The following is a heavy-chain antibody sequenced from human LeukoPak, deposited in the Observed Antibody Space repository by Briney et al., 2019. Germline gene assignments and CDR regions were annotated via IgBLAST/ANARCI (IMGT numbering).Heavy chain of an antibody. D-gene: IGHD4-23*01. J-gene: IGHJ1*01. CDR3: ARDKAVTTEVTQHFQH. CDR1: GFTFSSCA. V-gene: IGHV3-23*01. Sequence: GGSLRLSCAASGFTFSSCAMSWVRQAPGKRLEWVSAISGDGVNTYYADSVKGRFTISRDNSKNTLYLQMNSLRADDTAVYYCARDKAVTTEVTQHFQHWGQGTLVTVSS. CDR2: ISGDGVNT.